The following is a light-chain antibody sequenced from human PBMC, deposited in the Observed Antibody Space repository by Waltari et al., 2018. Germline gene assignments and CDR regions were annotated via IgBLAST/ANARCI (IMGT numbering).Light chain of an antibody. CDR1: TRDIGASNF. V-gene: IGLV2-8*01. J-gene: IGLJ1*01. Sequence: QSALTQPPSASGSPGQAVTLSCTGTTRDIGASNFVPWYQKHPGKAPKLLIFEVSKRPSGVPDRFSGSKSGITASLTVSGLQAEDEADYYCSSYAGSDNLRVFGTGTTVTVL. CDR2: EVS. CDR3: SSYAGSDNLRV.